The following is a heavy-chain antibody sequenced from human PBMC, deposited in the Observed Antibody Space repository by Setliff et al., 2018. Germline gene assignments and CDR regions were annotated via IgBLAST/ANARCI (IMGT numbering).Heavy chain of an antibody. D-gene: IGHD6-19*01. CDR3: ARALSSGWYPGDWFDP. Sequence: PSETLSLTCTISGGFTSSFYWSWIRQPAGKGLEWIGRIYTSGSTNYNPSLKSRVTISVDTSKNQFSLKLSSVTAADTAVYYCARALSSGWYPGDWFDPWGQGTLVTVSS. J-gene: IGHJ5*02. V-gene: IGHV4-4*07. CDR1: GGFTSSFY. CDR2: IYTSGST.